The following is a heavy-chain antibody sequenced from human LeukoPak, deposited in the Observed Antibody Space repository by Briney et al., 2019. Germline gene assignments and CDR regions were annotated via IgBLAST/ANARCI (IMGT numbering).Heavy chain of an antibody. CDR1: GFTFSGYG. D-gene: IGHD3-10*01. V-gene: IGHV3-30*18. CDR2: ISYDGSNK. CDR3: TKEGYYGSGSFPDY. Sequence: GGSLRLSCAVSGFTFSGYGMHWVRQAPGKGLEWVAVISYDGSNKYYAESVEGRFTISRDNSQNTLSLQMNRLRPDDTALYYCTKEGYYGSGSFPDYWGQGTLVTVSS. J-gene: IGHJ4*02.